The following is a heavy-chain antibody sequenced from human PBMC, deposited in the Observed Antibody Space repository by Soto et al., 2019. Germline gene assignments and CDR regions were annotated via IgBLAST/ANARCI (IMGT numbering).Heavy chain of an antibody. J-gene: IGHJ4*02. CDR3: ARGWGRVYFDY. Sequence: SETLSLTCTVSGGSISSYYWSWIRQPPGKGLEWIGYIYYSGSTNYNPSLKSRVTISVDTSKNQFSLKLSSVTAADTAVYYCARGWGRVYFDYWGQGTLVTVSS. V-gene: IGHV4-59*01. CDR1: GGSISSYY. CDR2: IYYSGST. D-gene: IGHD7-27*01.